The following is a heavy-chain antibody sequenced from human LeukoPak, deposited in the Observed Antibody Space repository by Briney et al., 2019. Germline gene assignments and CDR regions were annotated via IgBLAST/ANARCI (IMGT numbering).Heavy chain of an antibody. V-gene: IGHV4-59*02. CDR3: ASSNSWYQNWFDP. CDR2: IYHTGST. D-gene: IGHD6-13*01. Sequence: SETLSLTCTISGGSVSDYYWSWIRQSPGKGLEWIGYIYHTGSTSYSPSLKSRVTISADTSQNQFSLKLSSVTAADTAVYYCASSNSWYQNWFDPWGQGTLVTVSS. CDR1: GGSVSDYY. J-gene: IGHJ5*02.